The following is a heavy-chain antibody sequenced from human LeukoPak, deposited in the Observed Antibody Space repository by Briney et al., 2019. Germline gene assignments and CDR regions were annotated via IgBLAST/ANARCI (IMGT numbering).Heavy chain of an antibody. J-gene: IGHJ4*02. CDR1: GFTFSNYW. D-gene: IGHD2-21*02. V-gene: IGHV3-7*04. CDR2: IKQDGSEK. Sequence: QPGGSLRLSCAASGFTFSNYWMSWVRQAPGKGLEWVASIKQDGSEKYYVDSVKGRFTISRDNAKNSLYLQINSLRAEDTAVYYCARDYHHTRFNNVVVTAFDYWGQGTPVTVSS. CDR3: ARDYHHTRFNNVVVTAFDY.